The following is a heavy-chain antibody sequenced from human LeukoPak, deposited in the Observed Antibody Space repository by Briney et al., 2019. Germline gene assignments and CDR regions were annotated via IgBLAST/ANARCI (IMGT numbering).Heavy chain of an antibody. CDR2: ISAYNGNT. CDR1: GYTFTSYG. V-gene: IGHV1-18*01. Sequence: ASVKVSCKASGYTFTSYGINWVRQAPGHGLGWMGWISAYNGNTNYAQKLQGRVTMTTDTSTSTAYMELRSLRSDDPAVYYCARDGSIAMAGAFDYWGQGTVVTVSS. D-gene: IGHD6-19*01. J-gene: IGHJ4*02. CDR3: ARDGSIAMAGAFDY.